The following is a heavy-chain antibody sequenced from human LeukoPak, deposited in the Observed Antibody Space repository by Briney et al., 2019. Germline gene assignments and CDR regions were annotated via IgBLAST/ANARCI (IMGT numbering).Heavy chain of an antibody. CDR3: AREDYYDSSGYYPSFDY. D-gene: IGHD3-22*01. CDR2: ISYDGSNK. J-gene: IGHJ4*02. V-gene: IGHV3-30*03. CDR1: GFTFSTYG. Sequence: PGGSLRLSCAASGFTFSTYGMHWVRQAPGKGLEWVAVISYDGSNKYYADSVKGRFTISRDNSKNTLYLQMNSLRAEDTAVYYCAREDYYDSSGYYPSFDYWGQGTLVTVSS.